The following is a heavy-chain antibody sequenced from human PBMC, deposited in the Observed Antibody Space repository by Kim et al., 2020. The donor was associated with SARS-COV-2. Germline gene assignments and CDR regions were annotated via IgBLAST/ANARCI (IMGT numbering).Heavy chain of an antibody. CDR3: ARDYSISYYYYGMDV. D-gene: IGHD4-4*01. CDR2: INSDGSST. J-gene: IGHJ6*02. Sequence: GGSLRLSCAASGFTFSSYWMHWVRQAPGKGLVWVSRINSDGSSTSYADSVKGRFTISRDNAKNTLYLQMNSLRAEDTAVYYCARDYSISYYYYGMDVWGQGTTVTVSS. V-gene: IGHV3-74*01. CDR1: GFTFSSYW.